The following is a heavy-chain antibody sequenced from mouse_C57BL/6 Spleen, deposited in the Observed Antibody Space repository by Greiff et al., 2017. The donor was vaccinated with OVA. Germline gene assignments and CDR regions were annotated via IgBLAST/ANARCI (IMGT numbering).Heavy chain of an antibody. CDR3: ATPGSLYYYAMDY. J-gene: IGHJ4*01. CDR1: GYTFTDYY. V-gene: IGHV1-26*01. Sequence: HLQQSGPELVKPLSSVKISCKASGYTFTDYYMNWVKQSHGKSLEWIGDINPNNGGTSYNQKFKGKATLTVDKSSSTAYMELRSLTSEDSAVYYCATPGSLYYYAMDYWGQGTSVTVSS. CDR2: INPNNGGT. D-gene: IGHD6-2*01.